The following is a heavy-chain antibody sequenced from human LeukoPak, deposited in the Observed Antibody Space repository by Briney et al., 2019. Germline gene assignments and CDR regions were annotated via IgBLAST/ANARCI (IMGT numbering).Heavy chain of an antibody. V-gene: IGHV3-74*01. Sequence: PGGSLRLSCAASGLAFSAYKMHWVRQAPGKGPVWVARINADGSSLNYADSVKGRFTISRDNAKNTLYLQMNSLGAEDTAVYYCARRINYYDSSGYYYVRYFDSWGQGTLVAVSS. CDR1: GLAFSAYK. CDR3: ARRINYYDSSGYYYVRYFDS. CDR2: INADGSSL. J-gene: IGHJ4*02. D-gene: IGHD3-22*01.